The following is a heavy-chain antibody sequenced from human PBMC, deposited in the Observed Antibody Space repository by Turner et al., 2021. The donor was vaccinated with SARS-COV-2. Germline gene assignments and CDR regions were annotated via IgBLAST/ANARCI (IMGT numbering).Heavy chain of an antibody. CDR1: GGSISSGGYY. J-gene: IGHJ4*02. CDR3: ARDYGGNSNYFDY. D-gene: IGHD4-17*01. CDR2: IYYSGST. Sequence: QVHLQESGPGLVKPSQTLSLTCTVSGGSISSGGYYWSWIRPHPGKGLEWIGYIYYSGSTYYNPSLKSRVTISVDTYKNQFSLKLSSVTAADTAVYYCARDYGGNSNYFDYWGQGTLVTVSS. V-gene: IGHV4-31*03.